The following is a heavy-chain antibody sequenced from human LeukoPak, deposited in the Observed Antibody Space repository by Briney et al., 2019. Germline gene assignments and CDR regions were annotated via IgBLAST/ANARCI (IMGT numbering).Heavy chain of an antibody. Sequence: ASVKVSCKASGYTFTGYYVHWVRQAPGQGLEWMGWINPNSGATNYAQKFQDRVTMTRDTSISTAYMELSRLISDDTAVYHCARVALNTVTEHLFDPWGQGTLVTVSS. CDR2: INPNSGAT. CDR3: ARVALNTVTEHLFDP. D-gene: IGHD4-17*01. V-gene: IGHV1-2*02. CDR1: GYTFTGYY. J-gene: IGHJ5*01.